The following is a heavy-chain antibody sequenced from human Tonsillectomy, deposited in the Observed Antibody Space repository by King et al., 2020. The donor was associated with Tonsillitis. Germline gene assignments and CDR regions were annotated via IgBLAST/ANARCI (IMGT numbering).Heavy chain of an antibody. CDR1: GYTFTTYG. CDR2: ISGYNGHT. J-gene: IGHJ4*02. D-gene: IGHD1-1*01. V-gene: IGHV1-18*01. Sequence: HVQLVQSGAEVKKPGASVKVSCKASGYTFTTYGISWVRQAPGQGLEWMGWISGYNGHTKYAQEFQGRVTMTTDTSTSTAHMEVTSLRSDDTAMYYCARDQGGTFPPDYWGQGTLVTVSS. CDR3: ARDQGGTFPPDY.